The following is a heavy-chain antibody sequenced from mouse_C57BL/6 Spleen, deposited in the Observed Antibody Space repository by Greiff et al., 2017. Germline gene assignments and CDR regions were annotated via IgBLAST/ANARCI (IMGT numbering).Heavy chain of an antibody. CDR3: ARVKTGSYAMDD. CDR2: IDPDGGGT. CDR1: GYTFTSYW. V-gene: IGHV1-72*01. Sequence: QVQLQQPGAELVKPGASVKLSCKASGYTFTSYWMHWVKQRPGRGLEWIGRIDPDGGGTKYNQKFKSKATLTVDKSSSTAYMQLSSLTSEDSAVYDCARVKTGSYAMDDWGQGTSVTVA. J-gene: IGHJ4*01. D-gene: IGHD4-1*01.